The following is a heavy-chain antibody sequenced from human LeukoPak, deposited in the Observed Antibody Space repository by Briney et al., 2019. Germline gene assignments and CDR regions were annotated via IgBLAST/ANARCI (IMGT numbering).Heavy chain of an antibody. Sequence: PSQTLSLTCAISGDSVSSNAAAWNWTRQSPSRGLEWLGRTYYKSKWYSDYAVSVKSRITINPDTSKNQFSLQLNSVTPEDTAVYYCARGDYYDAFDIWSQGTLVSVSS. CDR3: ARGDYYDAFDI. J-gene: IGHJ3*02. D-gene: IGHD1-26*01. V-gene: IGHV6-1*01. CDR1: GDSVSSNAAA. CDR2: TYYKSKWYS.